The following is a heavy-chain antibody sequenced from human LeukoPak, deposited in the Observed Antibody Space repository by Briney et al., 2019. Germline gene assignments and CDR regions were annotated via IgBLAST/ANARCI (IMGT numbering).Heavy chain of an antibody. CDR1: GYSFTGYY. CDR2: INPNSGGT. D-gene: IGHD2-2*02. CDR3: ARGDIVVLPAGIPHNWFDP. V-gene: IGHV1-2*02. J-gene: IGHJ5*02. Sequence: VSVKVSCKASGYSFTGYYIHWVRQAPGQGLEWMGWINPNSGGTNYAQKFQGRVTMTRDTSISTAYMELSRLRSDDTAVYYCARGDIVVLPAGIPHNWFDPWGQGTLVTVSS.